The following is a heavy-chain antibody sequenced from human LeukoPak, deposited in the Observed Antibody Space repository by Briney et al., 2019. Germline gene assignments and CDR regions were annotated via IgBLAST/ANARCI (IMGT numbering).Heavy chain of an antibody. J-gene: IGHJ3*02. CDR2: ISSSSSYI. Sequence: GGSLSLSCAASGFTSSSYSMNWGCHAPGKGVEWVLSISSSSSYIYYADSVTGRFTISRDNAKNSLYLQMNSLRADDTAVYYCARETYCSGGSCYKGNAFDIWGQGTMVTVSS. CDR3: ARETYCSGGSCYKGNAFDI. D-gene: IGHD2-15*01. CDR1: GFTSSSYS. V-gene: IGHV3-21*01.